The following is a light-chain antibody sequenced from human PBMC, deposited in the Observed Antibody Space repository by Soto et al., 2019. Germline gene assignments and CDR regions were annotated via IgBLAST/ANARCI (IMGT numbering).Light chain of an antibody. J-gene: IGLJ1*01. V-gene: IGLV2-8*01. CDR3: SSHAGTNSPFV. CDR2: DVS. Sequence: QSALTQPPSASGSPGQSVTISCTGTSSDVGAYNFVSWYQQHPGKAPKLMIYDVSQRPSWVPDRFSASKSGNTASLTVSGLQAEDEADYYCSSHAGTNSPFVFGTGTKVTVL. CDR1: SSDVGAYNF.